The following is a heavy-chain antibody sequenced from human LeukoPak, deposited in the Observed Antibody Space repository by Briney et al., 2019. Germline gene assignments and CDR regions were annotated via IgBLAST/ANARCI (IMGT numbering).Heavy chain of an antibody. V-gene: IGHV3-73*01. D-gene: IGHD6-19*01. CDR1: GFTFSGSD. J-gene: IGHJ4*02. CDR2: IRSKANSYAT. Sequence: GGSLRLSCAASGFTFSGSDMHWVRQASGKGLEWVARIRSKANSYATAYSASVKGRFTISRDDSKNTAYLQMNSLKAEDTAVYYCTRTVIGVIGSALDYWGQGALVTVSS. CDR3: TRTVIGVIGSALDY.